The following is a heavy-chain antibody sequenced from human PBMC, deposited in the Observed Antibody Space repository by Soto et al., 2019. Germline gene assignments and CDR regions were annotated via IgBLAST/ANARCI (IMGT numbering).Heavy chain of an antibody. CDR2: IYYSGST. V-gene: IGHV4-39*01. CDR1: GDSIITRSNY. CDR3: ARHRDGY. Sequence: SETLCVTCTVSGDSIITRSNYWAWIRQPPGKGLEWIGSIYYSGSTNYNSSLKSRVTISVDTSKNQFSLKLSSVTAADTAVYYCARHRDGYWGQGTLVTVSS. J-gene: IGHJ4*02.